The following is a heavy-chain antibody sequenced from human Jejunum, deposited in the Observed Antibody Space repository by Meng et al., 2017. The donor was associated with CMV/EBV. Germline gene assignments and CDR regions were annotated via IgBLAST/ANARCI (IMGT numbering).Heavy chain of an antibody. CDR2: IYTSGST. CDR3: ARLSKDGWSTFDY. CDR1: GGSMIIYY. Sequence: QVQRQGSGPGLVRPSETLSLTCSFSGGSMIIYYWSWIRQPAGKGLEWIGHIYTSGSTNYSPSLKSRVTMSLDTAKNQFSLKVSSVTAADTAVYYCARLSKDGWSTFDYWGQGTLVTVSS. V-gene: IGHV4-4*07. D-gene: IGHD6-19*01. J-gene: IGHJ4*02.